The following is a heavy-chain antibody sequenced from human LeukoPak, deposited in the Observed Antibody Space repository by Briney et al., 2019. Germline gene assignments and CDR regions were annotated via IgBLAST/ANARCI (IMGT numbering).Heavy chain of an antibody. D-gene: IGHD1-26*01. Sequence: GGSLRLSCAASGFTFSTFWMQWVRQAPGKGLMWVSQINNDGSDTKYADSVKGRLTISRDNAKNTLYLQMNSLRAEDTAVYYCARDPLLWELPSDYWGQGTLVTVSS. CDR3: ARDPLLWELPSDY. V-gene: IGHV3-74*03. CDR1: GFTFSTFW. CDR2: INNDGSDT. J-gene: IGHJ4*02.